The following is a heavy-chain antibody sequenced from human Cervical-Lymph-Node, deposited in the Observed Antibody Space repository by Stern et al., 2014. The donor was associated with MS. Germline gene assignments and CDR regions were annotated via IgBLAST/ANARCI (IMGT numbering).Heavy chain of an antibody. CDR1: GGSIRNYY. D-gene: IGHD5-12*01. J-gene: IGHJ4*02. V-gene: IGHV4-59*08. Sequence: VQLEESGPGLVKPSETLSLTCTVSGGSIRNYYWSWIRQPPGKGLEWIGYIYYSGSTNSNPSLKSRVTMSVDPSKNLLSLKLTSVTAADTAVYYCATFFRSGSSYYFDYWGQGTLVTVAS. CDR3: ATFFRSGSSYYFDY. CDR2: IYYSGST.